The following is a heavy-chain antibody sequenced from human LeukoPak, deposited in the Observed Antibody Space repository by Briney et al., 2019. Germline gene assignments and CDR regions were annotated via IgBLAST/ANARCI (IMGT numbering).Heavy chain of an antibody. V-gene: IGHV3-48*03. D-gene: IGHD3-10*01. Sequence: GGSLRLSCAASGFTFSSYEVNWVRQAPGKGLEWVSYISSSGSTIYYADSVKGRFTISRDNAKNSLYLQMNSLRAEDTAVYYCVITMVRGVIRYYYGMDVWGQGTTVTVSS. J-gene: IGHJ6*02. CDR1: GFTFSSYE. CDR2: ISSSGSTI. CDR3: VITMVRGVIRYYYGMDV.